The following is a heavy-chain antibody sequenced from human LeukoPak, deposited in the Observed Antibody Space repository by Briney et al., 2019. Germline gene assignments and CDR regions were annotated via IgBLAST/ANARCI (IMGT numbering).Heavy chain of an antibody. CDR3: AKANGYCSSTSCYYFWYFQH. Sequence: GASLRLSCAASGFTFSSYAMSWVRQAPGKGLEWVSGISGSGGSTYYADSAKGRFTISRDNSKNTLYLQMNSLRAEDTAVYYCAKANGYCSSTSCYYFWYFQHWGQGTLVAVSS. CDR1: GFTFSSYA. D-gene: IGHD2-2*01. J-gene: IGHJ1*01. V-gene: IGHV3-23*01. CDR2: ISGSGGST.